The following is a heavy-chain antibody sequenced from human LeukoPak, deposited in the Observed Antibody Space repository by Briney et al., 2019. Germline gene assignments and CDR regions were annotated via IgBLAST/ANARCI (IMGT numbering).Heavy chain of an antibody. V-gene: IGHV3-30*02. D-gene: IGHD1/OR15-1a*01. CDR3: AKDPFRGTVGAFDI. CDR2: IRYDGSNK. J-gene: IGHJ3*02. CDR1: GFTFSSYG. Sequence: GGSLRLSCAASGFTFSSYGMHWVRQAPGKGLEWVAFIRYDGSNKHYADSVKGRFTISRDNSKNTLYLQMNSLRAEDTAVYYCAKDPFRGTVGAFDIWGQGTMVTVSS.